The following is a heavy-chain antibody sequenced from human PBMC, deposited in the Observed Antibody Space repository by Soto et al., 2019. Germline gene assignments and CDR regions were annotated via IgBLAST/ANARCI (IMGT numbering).Heavy chain of an antibody. CDR2: IIPILGIA. CDR3: AGAPAGVVVAGSTFDE. J-gene: IGHJ4*02. D-gene: IGHD2-15*01. V-gene: IGHV1-69*02. Sequence: QVQLVQSGAEVKKPGSSVKVSCKASGDTFSSYAISWVRQAPGQGLEWMGRIIPILGIANYAQKFQGRVTITADKYTSTAYMELCSLSSEATAVYYCAGAPAGVVVAGSTFDEWGQGTLVDVSS. CDR1: GDTFSSYA.